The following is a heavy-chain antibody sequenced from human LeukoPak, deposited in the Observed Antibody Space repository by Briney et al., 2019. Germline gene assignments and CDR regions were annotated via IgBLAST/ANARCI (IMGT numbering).Heavy chain of an antibody. CDR3: ARVDYDYVWGSYRYKRYYFDY. Sequence: SETLSLTCTVSSGSISSHYWSWIRQPPGKGLEWIGYIYYSGSTNYNPSLKSRVTISVDTSKNQFSLKLSSVTAADTAVYYCARVDYDYVWGSYRYKRYYFDYWGQGTLVTVSS. V-gene: IGHV4-59*11. J-gene: IGHJ4*02. CDR1: SGSISSHY. CDR2: IYYSGST. D-gene: IGHD3-16*02.